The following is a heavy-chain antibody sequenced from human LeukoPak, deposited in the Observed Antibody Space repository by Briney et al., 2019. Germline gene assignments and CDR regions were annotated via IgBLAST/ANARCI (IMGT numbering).Heavy chain of an antibody. D-gene: IGHD1-26*01. Sequence: GGSLRLSCAASGFTFTNYWTHWVRQAPGEGLVWVSRINSDGSVTRYADSVKGRFTISRDNAKNTVFLQMNSLRTEDTAVYYCARDRGALDYWGQGTLVTVSS. V-gene: IGHV3-74*01. CDR2: INSDGSVT. CDR1: GFTFTNYW. J-gene: IGHJ4*02. CDR3: ARDRGALDY.